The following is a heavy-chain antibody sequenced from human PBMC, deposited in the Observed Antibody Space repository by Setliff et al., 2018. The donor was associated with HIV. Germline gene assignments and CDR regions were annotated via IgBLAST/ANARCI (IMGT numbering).Heavy chain of an antibody. CDR3: ARRFNSYDSSGFDP. CDR1: GDSINSGAYY. V-gene: IGHV4-39*01. D-gene: IGHD3-22*01. J-gene: IGHJ3*01. CDR2: IGTMYYSGNT. Sequence: PSETLSLTCTVSGDSINSGAYYWGWIRQPPGKGLEWIGTIGTMYYSGNTYYNPSLRSRVTISIDTSKNQFSLKLTSVSAADTAIYYCARRFNSYDSSGFDPWGPGTMVTVS.